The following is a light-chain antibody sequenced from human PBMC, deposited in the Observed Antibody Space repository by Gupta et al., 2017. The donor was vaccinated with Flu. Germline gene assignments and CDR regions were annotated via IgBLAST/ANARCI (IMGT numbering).Light chain of an antibody. J-gene: IGLJ2*01. CDR3: GADAVGNQYL. CDR2: EVS. V-gene: IGLV2-8*01. Sequence: QSALTQPPSASGSPEQSVTISCTGTSSDVGGFNSVSWYQHHPGTAPKLIIYEVSNRPSGVPDRFSGSKSGNTASLTVSGLQAEDEADYYCGADAVGNQYLFGGGTKVTVL. CDR1: SSDVGGFNS.